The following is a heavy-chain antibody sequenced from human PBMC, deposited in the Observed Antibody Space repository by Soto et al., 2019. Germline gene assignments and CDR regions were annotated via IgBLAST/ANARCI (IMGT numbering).Heavy chain of an antibody. V-gene: IGHV4-59*01. Sequence: PSETLSLTCTVSGGSISSYYWSWIRQPPGKGLEWIGYIYYSGSTNYNPSLKSRVTISVDTSKNQFSLKLSSVTAADTAVYYCARESMVRGVTWFDPWGQGTLVTVSS. D-gene: IGHD3-10*01. CDR3: ARESMVRGVTWFDP. CDR1: GGSISSYY. J-gene: IGHJ5*02. CDR2: IYYSGST.